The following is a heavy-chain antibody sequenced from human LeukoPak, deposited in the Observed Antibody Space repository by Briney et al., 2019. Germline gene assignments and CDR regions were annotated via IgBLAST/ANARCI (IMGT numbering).Heavy chain of an antibody. Sequence: SATLSLTCPVSGGSISSPNSYWGWIRQPPGKGLEWIGSIFYDGTTYYNPSLKSRVTISVDTSKSQFSLTLRSVTAADTAVYYCARRVVAGTTVDFWGQGNLVTVSS. CDR2: IFYDGTT. D-gene: IGHD6-19*01. CDR1: GGSISSPNSY. V-gene: IGHV4-39*01. CDR3: ARRVVAGTTVDF. J-gene: IGHJ4*02.